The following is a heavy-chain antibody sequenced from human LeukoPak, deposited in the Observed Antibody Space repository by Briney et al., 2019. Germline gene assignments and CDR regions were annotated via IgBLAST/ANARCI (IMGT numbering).Heavy chain of an antibody. CDR1: GFTFSNYG. D-gene: IGHD4-23*01. Sequence: PGGSLRLSCAASGFTFSNYGMSWVRQAPGKGLEWVSGISNNGGSTYYADSVKGRFTISRDNAKNSLSLQMNSLRAEDTAVYYCARDGGNSYFDCWGQGTLVTVSS. V-gene: IGHV3-23*01. J-gene: IGHJ4*02. CDR2: ISNNGGST. CDR3: ARDGGNSYFDC.